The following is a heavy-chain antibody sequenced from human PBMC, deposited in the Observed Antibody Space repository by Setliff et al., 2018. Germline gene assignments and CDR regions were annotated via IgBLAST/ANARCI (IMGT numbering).Heavy chain of an antibody. J-gene: IGHJ6*02. CDR1: GGSISSSSYY. CDR3: ARQQQLVIGSTAYYYYGMNV. V-gene: IGHV4-39*07. D-gene: IGHD6-13*01. CDR2: IYYSGST. Sequence: SETLSLTCTVSGGSISSSSYYWGWIRQPPGKGLEWIGIIYYSGSTYYNPSLKSRVTISVDTSKNQFSLKLSSVTAADTAVCYCARQQQLVIGSTAYYYYGMNVWGQGTTVTVSS.